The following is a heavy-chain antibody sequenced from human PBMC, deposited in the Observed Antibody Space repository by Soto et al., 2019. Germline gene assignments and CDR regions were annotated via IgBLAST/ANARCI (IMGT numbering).Heavy chain of an antibody. V-gene: IGHV1-2*04. CDR1: GYTFTGYY. Sequence: VKVSCKASGYTFTGYYMHWVRQAPGQGLEWMGWINPNSGGTNYAQKFQGWVTMTRDTSISTAYMELSRLRSDDTAVYYCARGDIVVVPAAPPGGYWGQGTLVTVSS. CDR2: INPNSGGT. D-gene: IGHD2-2*01. CDR3: ARGDIVVVPAAPPGGY. J-gene: IGHJ4*02.